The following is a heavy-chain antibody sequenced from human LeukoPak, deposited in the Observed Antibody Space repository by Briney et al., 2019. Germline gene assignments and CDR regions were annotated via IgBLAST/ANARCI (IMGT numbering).Heavy chain of an antibody. CDR2: INPNSGGT. J-gene: IGHJ3*02. CDR1: GYTFTSYD. D-gene: IGHD5-24*01. CDR3: ARHSVEMDAFDI. V-gene: IGHV1-2*02. Sequence: GASVKVSCKASGYTFTSYDINWVRQATGQGLEWMGWINPNSGGTNYAQKFQGRVTMTRDTSTSTAYMELSRLRSDDTAVYYCARHSVEMDAFDIWGQGTMVTVSS.